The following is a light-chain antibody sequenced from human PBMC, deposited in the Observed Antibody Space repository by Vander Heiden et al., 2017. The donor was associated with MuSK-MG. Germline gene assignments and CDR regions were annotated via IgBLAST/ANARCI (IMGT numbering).Light chain of an antibody. CDR2: DVN. CDR1: SRDVGGYKF. CDR3: SSYAGSNNFLV. V-gene: IGLV2-8*01. J-gene: IGLJ2*01. Sequence: QSALTHPPSASGPPGQSVPIPCPGSSRDVGGYKFVAWYQQHPGRAPKLLIYDVNKRPSGVPDRFFGSKSGNTASLIVTGLQADDEADYYCSSYAGSNNFLVFGGGTKMTVL.